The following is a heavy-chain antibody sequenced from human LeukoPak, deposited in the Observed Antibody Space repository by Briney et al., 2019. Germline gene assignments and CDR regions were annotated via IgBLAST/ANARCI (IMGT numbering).Heavy chain of an antibody. D-gene: IGHD3-10*01. J-gene: IGHJ6*03. CDR2: IFTSGIT. V-gene: IGHV4-4*07. CDR1: GGSISIYY. CDR3: ARESSGNYYNPLGYMDV. Sequence: SETLSLTCTVSGGSISIYYWNWIRQPAGKGLEWIGRIFTSGITNYDPSLKSRVTMSVDTSKNQFSLNLSSVTAADTTVYYCARESSGNYYNPLGYMDVWGKGTTVTVSS.